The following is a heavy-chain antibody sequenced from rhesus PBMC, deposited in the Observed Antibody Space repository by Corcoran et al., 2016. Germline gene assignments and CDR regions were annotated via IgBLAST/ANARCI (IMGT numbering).Heavy chain of an antibody. CDR2: IYGNSAST. D-gene: IGHD6-37*01. Sequence: QVQLQQWGEGLVKPSEPLSLTCAVYGGSISGYYYWSWLRPPPGKGLEWIGYIYGNSASTNYNPSLKNRFTISKDTSKNQFSRKLSAVTAADTAVYYGARGKGVFDYWGQGVLVTVSS. V-gene: IGHV4-73*01. CDR1: GGSISGYYY. CDR3: ARGKGVFDY. J-gene: IGHJ4*01.